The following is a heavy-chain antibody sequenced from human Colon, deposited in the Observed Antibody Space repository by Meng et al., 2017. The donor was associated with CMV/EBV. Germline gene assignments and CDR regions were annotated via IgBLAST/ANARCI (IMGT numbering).Heavy chain of an antibody. J-gene: IGHJ6*02. D-gene: IGHD1/OR15-1a*01. CDR2: ITWNSDNI. CDR3: ARTRRFSDMHV. CDR1: GFTFDDYA. Sequence: SLKISCAASGFTFDDYAMHWVRQAPGEGLEWVSSITWNSDNIYYVDSVKGRFTISRDNAQNSLYLQMNNLRPEDTAFYYCARTRRFSDMHVWGQGTPVTVSS. V-gene: IGHV3-9*01.